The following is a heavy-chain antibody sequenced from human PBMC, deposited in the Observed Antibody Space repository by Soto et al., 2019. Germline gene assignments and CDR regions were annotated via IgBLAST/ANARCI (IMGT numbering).Heavy chain of an antibody. J-gene: IGHJ4*02. Sequence: EGQLAESGGGLVQPGGSLRLSCAASGFSFGSNSISWVRKAPGKGLEWISYISDSSKIIKYADSVKGRFTISRDNAKNSLFRQMNSLRDEYTAVYYCARGFGTGTAFHWGQGTLVTVAS. CDR2: ISDSSKII. CDR1: GFSFGSNS. CDR3: ARGFGTGTAFH. V-gene: IGHV3-48*02. D-gene: IGHD1-7*01.